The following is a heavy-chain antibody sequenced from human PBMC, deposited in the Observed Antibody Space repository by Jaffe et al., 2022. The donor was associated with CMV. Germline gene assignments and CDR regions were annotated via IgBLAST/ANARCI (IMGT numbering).Heavy chain of an antibody. J-gene: IGHJ6*02. CDR2: IKSKTDGGTT. Sequence: EVQLVESGGGLVKPGGSLRLSCAASGFTFSNAWMSWVRQAPGKGLEWVGRIKSKTDGGTTDYAAPVKGRFTISRDDSKNTLYLQMNSLKTEDTAVYYCTTDLLSSSWYGIRRNYYYGMDVWGQGTTVTVSS. V-gene: IGHV3-15*01. CDR3: TTDLLSSSWYGIRRNYYYGMDV. CDR1: GFTFSNAW. D-gene: IGHD6-13*01.